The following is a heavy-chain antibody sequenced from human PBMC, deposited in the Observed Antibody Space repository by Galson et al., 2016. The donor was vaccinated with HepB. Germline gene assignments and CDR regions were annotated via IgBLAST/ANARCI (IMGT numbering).Heavy chain of an antibody. J-gene: IGHJ4*02. V-gene: IGHV3-23*01. CDR1: GFALGGYA. Sequence: SLRLSCAASGFALGGYAMSWVRQAPGKGLEWVSGISGSGGSKYYADSVKGRFSISRDNLKNTVALQMNSLRAEDTAVYYCAKGFGATYYDILTGNDGWGQGTLVTVSS. D-gene: IGHD3-9*01. CDR2: ISGSGGSK. CDR3: AKGFGATYYDILTGNDG.